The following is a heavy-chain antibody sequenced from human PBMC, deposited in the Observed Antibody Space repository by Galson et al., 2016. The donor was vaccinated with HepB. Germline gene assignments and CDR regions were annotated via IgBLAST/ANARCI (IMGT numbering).Heavy chain of an antibody. CDR1: GFSFTTYW. CDR3: ATFIEEHSSFES. J-gene: IGHJ4*02. D-gene: IGHD4-11*01. CDR2: IKQDESEK. Sequence: SLRLSCAASGFSFTTYWMSWVRQAPGKGLEWVANIKQDESEKIYVDSVEGRFTVSSDNAKNSLFLQMRSLRAEDTAAYFCATFIEEHSSFESWGQGTQVTVSS. V-gene: IGHV3-7*01.